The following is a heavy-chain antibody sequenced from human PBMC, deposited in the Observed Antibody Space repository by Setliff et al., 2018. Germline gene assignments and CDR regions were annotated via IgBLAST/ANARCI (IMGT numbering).Heavy chain of an antibody. CDR1: GGTFSSYA. D-gene: IGHD1-26*01. Sequence: ASVKVSCKASGGTFSSYAISWVRQATGQGLEWMGWMSPNSGNTGYAQKFQGRVTITRNTSISTAYMELSSLRSEDTAVYYCARVKVIVGATPRTYYMDVWGKGTTVTVSS. J-gene: IGHJ6*03. CDR2: MSPNSGNT. CDR3: ARVKVIVGATPRTYYMDV. V-gene: IGHV1-8*03.